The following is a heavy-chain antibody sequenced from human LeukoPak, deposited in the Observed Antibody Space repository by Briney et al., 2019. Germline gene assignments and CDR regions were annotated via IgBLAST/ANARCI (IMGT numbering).Heavy chain of an antibody. J-gene: IGHJ4*02. V-gene: IGHV4-30-2*01. D-gene: IGHD4-23*01. Sequence: PSQTLSLTCAVSGGSISSGGYSWSWIRQPPGQGLEWIGYIYHSGSTYYNPSLKSRVTISVDRSKNQFSLKLSSVTAADTAVYYCHAERGIYGGNPADYWGQGTLVTVSS. CDR3: HAERGIYGGNPADY. CDR2: IYHSGST. CDR1: GGSISSGGYS.